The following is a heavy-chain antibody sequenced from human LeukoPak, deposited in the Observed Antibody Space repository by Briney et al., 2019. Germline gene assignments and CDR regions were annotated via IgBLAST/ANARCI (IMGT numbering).Heavy chain of an antibody. V-gene: IGHV4-59*01. CDR2: IYHSGST. D-gene: IGHD6-19*01. CDR1: GGSISSYY. CDR3: ARDRNYSSGWKGDAFDI. Sequence: SSETLSLTCTVSGGSISSYYWSWIRQPPEKGLEWIGYIYHSGSTNYNPSLNSRVTISVDTSKNQFSLKLSSVTAADTAVYYCARDRNYSSGWKGDAFDIWGQGTMVTVSS. J-gene: IGHJ3*02.